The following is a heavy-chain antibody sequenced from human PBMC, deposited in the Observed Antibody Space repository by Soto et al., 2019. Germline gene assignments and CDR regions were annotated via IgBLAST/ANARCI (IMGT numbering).Heavy chain of an antibody. Sequence: QVQLHESGPGLVKPSETLSLTCAVSGDSISSYYCMWIRLPPGKGLESIGYLNSGRSANYNPSLKSRATPSVDTSTTQGSLTLSSMTAADTTVYYCAPLCMSVVPEYWGQGTLVTVSS. CDR3: APLCMSVVPEY. CDR2: LNSGRSA. V-gene: IGHV4-59*01. J-gene: IGHJ4*02. CDR1: GDSISSYY. D-gene: IGHD2-15*01.